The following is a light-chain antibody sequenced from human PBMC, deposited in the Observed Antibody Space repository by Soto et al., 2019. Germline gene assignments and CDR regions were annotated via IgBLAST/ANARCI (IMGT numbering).Light chain of an antibody. CDR3: CXXXXXXTYV. J-gene: IGLJ1*01. CDR2: EGS. Sequence: QSALTQPASVSGSPGQSXXXXXXGTSXXVXSYNLVSWYQQHPGKAPKLMIYEGSKRPSGVSNRFSGSKSGNTASLTISGLQAEDEADYYCCXXXXXXTYVFGTGTKLTVL. CDR1: SXXVXSYNL. V-gene: IGLV2-23*01.